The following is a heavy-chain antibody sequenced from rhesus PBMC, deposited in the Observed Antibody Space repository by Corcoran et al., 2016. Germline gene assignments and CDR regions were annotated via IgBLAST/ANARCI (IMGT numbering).Heavy chain of an antibody. CDR1: GGSFSAYW. V-gene: IGHV4-80*01. J-gene: IGHJ4*01. CDR2: INGNRGST. CDR3: ARILGGYYFDY. D-gene: IGHD3-34*01. Sequence: QVLLQESGPGLVKSSETLSLTFAVSGGSFSAYWWPWIRLPPGKGLGWIGEINGNRGSTNHNPSLKSRVTISKDASKTQFSLKLNSVTAADTAVYYCARILGGYYFDYWGQGVLVTVSS.